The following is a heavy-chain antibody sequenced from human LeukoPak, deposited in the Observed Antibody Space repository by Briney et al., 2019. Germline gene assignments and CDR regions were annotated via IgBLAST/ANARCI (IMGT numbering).Heavy chain of an antibody. J-gene: IGHJ4*02. Sequence: VKVSCKVSGYTLTELSMHWVRQAHGKWLECMGGFDPEDGETIYAQKFQGRVTMTEDTSTDTAYMELSSLRSDDTAVYYCARDAHRTNGVCYGYWGQGTLVTVSS. CDR1: GYTLTELS. CDR3: ARDAHRTNGVCYGY. D-gene: IGHD2-8*01. V-gene: IGHV1-24*01. CDR2: FDPEDGET.